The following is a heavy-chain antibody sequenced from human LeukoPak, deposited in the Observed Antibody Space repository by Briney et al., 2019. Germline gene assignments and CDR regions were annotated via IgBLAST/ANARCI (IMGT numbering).Heavy chain of an antibody. CDR2: ISSNSNYI. V-gene: IGHV3-21*04. D-gene: IGHD4-17*01. J-gene: IGHJ4*02. Sequence: GGSLRLSCAASGSTFSSYSMNWVRQAPGKGLEWVSSISSNSNYIYYADSVKGRFTISRDNSKNTLFLQMNSLRAEDTAVYYCAGIDFGDSYWGQGTLVTVSS. CDR3: AGIDFGDSY. CDR1: GSTFSSYS.